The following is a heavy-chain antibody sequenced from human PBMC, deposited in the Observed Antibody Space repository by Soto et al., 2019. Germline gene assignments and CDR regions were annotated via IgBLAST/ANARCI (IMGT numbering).Heavy chain of an antibody. CDR1: GFTFSEYS. V-gene: IGHV3-64D*06. D-gene: IGHD3-9*01. Sequence: PGGSLRLSCSASGFTFSEYSMHWVRQAPGKGLQYVSTISSDGDITYYAASVKGRFTISRDNSKNTLYLQMNSLRPEDTAVYYCVKVSTFYDILTGYYSTNFFDPWGKGTLVTV. J-gene: IGHJ5*02. CDR3: VKVSTFYDILTGYYSTNFFDP. CDR2: ISSDGDIT.